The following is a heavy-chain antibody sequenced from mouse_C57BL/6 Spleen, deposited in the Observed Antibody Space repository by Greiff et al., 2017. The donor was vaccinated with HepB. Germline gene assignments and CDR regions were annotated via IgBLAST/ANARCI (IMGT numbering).Heavy chain of an antibody. D-gene: IGHD3-2*02. CDR1: GFTFSDYG. CDR2: ISSGSSTI. J-gene: IGHJ4*01. V-gene: IGHV5-17*01. CDR3: ARKASGAMGY. Sequence: EVKLEESGGGLVKPGGSLKLSCAASGFTFSDYGMHWVRQAPEKGLEWVAYISSGSSTIYYADTVKGRFTISRDNAKNTLFLQVTSLRSEDTAMYYCARKASGAMGYWGQGTSVTVSS.